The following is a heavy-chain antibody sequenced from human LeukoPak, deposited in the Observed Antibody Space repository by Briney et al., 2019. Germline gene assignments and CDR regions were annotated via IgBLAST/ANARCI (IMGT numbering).Heavy chain of an antibody. CDR2: MTHDGSDE. J-gene: IGHJ4*02. V-gene: IGHV3-7*01. CDR1: GFTVNNW. CDR3: AKGDLEN. Sequence: PGGSLRLSCAASGFTVNNWMSWARQAPGKGLEWVATMTHDGSDEYYLDSVKGRFTISRDSAKNSIYLQMNSLRVEDTSTYYCAKGDLENWGQGTLVTVSS.